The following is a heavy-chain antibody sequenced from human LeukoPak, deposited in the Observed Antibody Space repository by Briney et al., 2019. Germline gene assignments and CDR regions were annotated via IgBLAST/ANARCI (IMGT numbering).Heavy chain of an antibody. CDR2: INHSGST. CDR1: GGSFSGYY. D-gene: IGHD4-4*01. V-gene: IGHV4-34*01. J-gene: IGHJ4*02. Sequence: KASETLSLTCAVYGGSFSGYYWSWIRQPPGKGLEWIGEINHSGSTNYNPSLKSRVTISVDTSKNQFSLKLSSVTAADTAVYYCARGTLTTIWNWGQGTLVTVSS. CDR3: ARGTLTTIWN.